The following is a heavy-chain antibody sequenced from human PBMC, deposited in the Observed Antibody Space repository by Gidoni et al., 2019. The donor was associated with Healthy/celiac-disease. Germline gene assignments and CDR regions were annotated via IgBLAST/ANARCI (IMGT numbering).Heavy chain of an antibody. D-gene: IGHD1-26*01. CDR3: ASYSGSYYTVGY. V-gene: IGHV4-39*01. Sequence: QLQLQESGPGLVKPSETLSLTCTVSGGSISSSSYYWGWIRQPPGKGLEWIGSIYYSGSTYYNPSLKSRVTISVDTSKNQFSLKLSSVTAADTAVYYCASYSGSYYTVGYWGQGTLVTVSS. J-gene: IGHJ4*02. CDR2: IYYSGST. CDR1: GGSISSSSYY.